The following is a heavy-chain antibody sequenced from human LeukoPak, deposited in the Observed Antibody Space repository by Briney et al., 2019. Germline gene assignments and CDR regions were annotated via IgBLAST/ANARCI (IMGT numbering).Heavy chain of an antibody. CDR2: IYPGDSDT. CDR1: GYSFTSYW. Sequence: GESLKISCKGSGYSFTSYWIGWVRQMPGKGLEWIGIIYPGDSDTRYSPSFQGQVTISADKSISAAYLQWSSLKASDTAMYYCARHRIAGIAAAPADYWGQGTLVTVSS. J-gene: IGHJ4*02. CDR3: ARHRIAGIAAAPADY. V-gene: IGHV5-51*01. D-gene: IGHD6-13*01.